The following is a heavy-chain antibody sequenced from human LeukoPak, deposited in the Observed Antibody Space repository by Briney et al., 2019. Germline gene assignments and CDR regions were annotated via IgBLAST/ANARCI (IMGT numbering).Heavy chain of an antibody. CDR3: ARVRYCSGGSCSQVDY. V-gene: IGHV5-51*01. J-gene: IGHJ4*02. CDR2: IAPGDSDT. D-gene: IGHD2-15*01. CDR1: GYSFTSYW. Sequence: GESLKISSKASGYSFTSYWIGWVRQMPGKGLEWMGMIAPGDSDTRYSPSFQGQVTISADKSISTAFLQWTSLKASDIAMYYCARVRYCSGGSCSQVDYWGEGTLVIVSS.